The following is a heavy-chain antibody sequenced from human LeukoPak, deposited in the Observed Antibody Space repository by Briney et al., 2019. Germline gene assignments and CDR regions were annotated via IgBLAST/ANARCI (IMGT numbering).Heavy chain of an antibody. J-gene: IGHJ3*02. D-gene: IGHD1-1*01. CDR3: ARRPGPKYNDAFDI. CDR1: GGSISSYY. V-gene: IGHV4-59*08. Sequence: KPSKTLSLTCTVSGGSISSYYWSWIRQPPGKGLEWIGYIYYSGSTNYNPSLKSRVTISVDTSKNQFSLKLSSVTAADTAVYYCARRPGPKYNDAFDIWGQGTMVTVSS. CDR2: IYYSGST.